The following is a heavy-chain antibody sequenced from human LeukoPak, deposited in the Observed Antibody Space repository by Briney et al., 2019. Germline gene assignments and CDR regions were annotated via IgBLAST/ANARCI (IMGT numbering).Heavy chain of an antibody. V-gene: IGHV1-69*04. J-gene: IGHJ4*02. CDR1: GYTFTSYG. CDR2: IIPILGIA. D-gene: IGHD3-22*01. Sequence: GASVKVSCKASGYTFTSYGISWVRQAPGQGLEWMGRIIPILGIANYAQKFQGRVTITADKSTSTAYMELSSLRSEDTAVYYCARGYYDSSGYYRHWGQGTLVTVSS. CDR3: ARGYYDSSGYYRH.